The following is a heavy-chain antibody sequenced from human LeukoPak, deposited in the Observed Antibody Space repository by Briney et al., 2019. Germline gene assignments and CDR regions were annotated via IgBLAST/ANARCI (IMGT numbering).Heavy chain of an antibody. CDR3: ARYGQTTYYDFWSGYYSNWFDP. CDR1: GYTFTSYD. V-gene: IGHV1-8*03. D-gene: IGHD3-3*01. J-gene: IGHJ5*02. Sequence: VKVSCKASGYTFTSYDINWVRQATGQGLEWMGWMNPNSGNTGYAQKFQGRVTITRNTSISTAYMELSSLRSEDTAVYYCARYGQTTYYDFWSGYYSNWFDPWGQGTLVTVS. CDR2: MNPNSGNT.